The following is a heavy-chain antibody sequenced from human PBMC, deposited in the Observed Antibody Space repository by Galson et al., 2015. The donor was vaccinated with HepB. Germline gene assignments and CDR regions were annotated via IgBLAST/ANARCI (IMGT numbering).Heavy chain of an antibody. Sequence: SLRLSCAASGFTFSGYYIDWVRQAPGKGLEWIGRVRNKAKSYTTDYAASVRGRFTISRDDSRNSVSLQMNSLKAEDTAVYYCTRDRLGVGDLWGQGTMVAVSS. CDR2: VRNKAKSYTT. V-gene: IGHV3-72*01. D-gene: IGHD3-16*01. CDR1: GFTFSGYY. J-gene: IGHJ3*01. CDR3: TRDRLGVGDL.